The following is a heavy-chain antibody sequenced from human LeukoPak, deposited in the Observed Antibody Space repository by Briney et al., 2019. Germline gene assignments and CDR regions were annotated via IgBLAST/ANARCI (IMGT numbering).Heavy chain of an antibody. V-gene: IGHV4-34*01. J-gene: IGHJ4*02. CDR3: ARRRWFGELSFAILDY. D-gene: IGHD3-10*01. CDR1: GGSFSGYY. Sequence: SETLSLTCAVYGGSFSGYYWSWIRQPPGKGLEWIGEINHSGSTNYNPSLKSRVTISVDTSKNQFFLKLSSVTAADTAVYYCARRRWFGELSFAILDYWGQGTLVTVFS. CDR2: INHSGST.